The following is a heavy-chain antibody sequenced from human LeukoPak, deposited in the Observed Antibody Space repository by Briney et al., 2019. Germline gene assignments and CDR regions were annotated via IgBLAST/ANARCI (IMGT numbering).Heavy chain of an antibody. V-gene: IGHV4-39*07. CDR1: GGSISSSSYY. CDR2: TYYSGST. J-gene: IGHJ4*02. CDR3: ARDHYYDSNGYELDY. D-gene: IGHD3-22*01. Sequence: SETLSLTCTVSGGSISSSSYYWGWIRQPPGKGLEWIGSTYYSGSTYYNPSLKSRVTISVDTSKNQFSLKLSSVTAADTAVYYCARDHYYDSNGYELDYWGQGTLVTVSS.